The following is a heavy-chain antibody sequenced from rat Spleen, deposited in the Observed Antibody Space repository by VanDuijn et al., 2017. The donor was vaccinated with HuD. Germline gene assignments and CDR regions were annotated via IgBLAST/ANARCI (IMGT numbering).Heavy chain of an antibody. D-gene: IGHD5-1*01. Sequence: LQLVVSGGGLVQPGRSLKLSCAASGFTFSNYGMAWVRQPPTKGLEWVATISYNGRSTYYRDSVKGRFTISRDNAKSTLYLQMDSLRSDDTATYYCARQNWPHYFDYWGQGVMVTVSS. V-gene: IGHV5-29*01. CDR3: ARQNWPHYFDY. CDR1: GFTFSNYG. J-gene: IGHJ2*01. CDR2: ISYNGRST.